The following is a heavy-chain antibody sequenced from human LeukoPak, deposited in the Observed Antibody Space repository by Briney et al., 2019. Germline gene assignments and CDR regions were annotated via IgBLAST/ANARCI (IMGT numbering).Heavy chain of an antibody. CDR1: GYTLTELS. CDR2: FDPEDGET. V-gene: IGHV1-24*01. CDR3: ATSTYCSGGSCYAWYYYGMDV. D-gene: IGHD2-15*01. Sequence: ASVKVSCKVSGYTLTELSMHWVRQAPGKGLEWMGGFDPEDGETIYAQKFPGRVTMTEDTSTDTAYMELSSLRSEDTAVYYCATSTYCSGGSCYAWYYYGMDVWGQGTTVTVSS. J-gene: IGHJ6*02.